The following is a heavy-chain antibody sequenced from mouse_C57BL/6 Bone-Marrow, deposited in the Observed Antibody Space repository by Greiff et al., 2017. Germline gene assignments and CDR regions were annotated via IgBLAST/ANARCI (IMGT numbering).Heavy chain of an antibody. D-gene: IGHD1-1*01. V-gene: IGHV1-55*01. CDR3: ARSLYYYGSICDV. CDR1: GYTFTSYW. CDR2: IYPGSGST. Sequence: QVHVKQPGAELVKPGASVKMSCKASGYTFTSYWITWVKQRPGQGLEWIGDIYPGSGSTNYNEKFKSKATLTVDTSSSTAYMQLSSLTSEDSAVYYCARSLYYYGSICDVWGTGTTVTVSS. J-gene: IGHJ1*03.